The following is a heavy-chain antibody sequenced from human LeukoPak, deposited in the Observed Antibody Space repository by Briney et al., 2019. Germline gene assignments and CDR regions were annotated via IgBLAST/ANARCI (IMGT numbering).Heavy chain of an antibody. V-gene: IGHV1-18*01. CDR1: GYTFTSYG. Sequence: EASVKVSCKASGYTFTSYGISWVRQAPGQGLEWMGWISAYNGNTNYAQKLQGRVTMTTDTSTSTAYMELRSLRSDDTAVYYCATRQRDDWNDEGAFDIWGQGTMVTVPS. J-gene: IGHJ3*02. CDR3: ATRQRDDWNDEGAFDI. CDR2: ISAYNGNT. D-gene: IGHD1-1*01.